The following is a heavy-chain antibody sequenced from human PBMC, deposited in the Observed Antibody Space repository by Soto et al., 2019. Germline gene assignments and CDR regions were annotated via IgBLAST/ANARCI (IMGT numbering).Heavy chain of an antibody. D-gene: IGHD3-3*01. CDR2: ISSGGRT. CDR3: AKLLFGVVTPNWFDP. J-gene: IGHJ5*02. Sequence: GGSLRLSCAASGFTFSNFAMTWVRQAPGEGLEWVASISSGGRTHYTDSVKGRFSISRDNSNNTLCLQMTSLRAEDTAVYYCAKLLFGVVTPNWFDPWGQGTLVTVSS. CDR1: GFTFSNFA. V-gene: IGHV3-23*01.